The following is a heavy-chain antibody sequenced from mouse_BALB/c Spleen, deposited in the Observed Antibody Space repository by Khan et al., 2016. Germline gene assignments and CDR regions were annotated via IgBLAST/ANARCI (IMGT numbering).Heavy chain of an antibody. CDR1: GYTFTNYG. CDR2: INTNTGEP. D-gene: IGHD2-2*01. Sequence: QIQLVQSGPELKKPGETVKISCKASGYTFTNYGMNWVKQAPGKGLKWMGWINTNTGEPTYAEEFKGRFAFSLDTSASTAYLQINNLKNEDMATYFCARWDLYYGYDGYAMDYWGQGTSVTVSS. J-gene: IGHJ4*01. V-gene: IGHV9-3*02. CDR3: ARWDLYYGYDGYAMDY.